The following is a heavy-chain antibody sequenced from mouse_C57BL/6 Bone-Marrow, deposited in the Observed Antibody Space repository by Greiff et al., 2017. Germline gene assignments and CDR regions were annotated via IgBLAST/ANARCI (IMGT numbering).Heavy chain of an antibody. J-gene: IGHJ2*01. CDR3: ARRGVLRGYFDY. CDR1: GFTFSSYT. CDR2: ISGGGGNT. Sequence: EVKLVESGGGLVKPGGSLKLSCAASGFTFSSYTMSWVRQTPEKRLEWVATISGGGGNTYYPDSVKGRFTISRDNAKNTLYLQMSSLRSEDTALYYCARRGVLRGYFDYWGQGTTLTVSS. D-gene: IGHD1-1*01. V-gene: IGHV5-9*01.